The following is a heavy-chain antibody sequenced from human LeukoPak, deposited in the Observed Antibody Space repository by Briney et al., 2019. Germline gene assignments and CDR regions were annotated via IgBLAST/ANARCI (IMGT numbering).Heavy chain of an antibody. J-gene: IGHJ4*03. CDR3: ARAGGNNWYLSFFDY. CDR2: ISYDGSND. V-gene: IGHV3-30-3*01. D-gene: IGHD6-13*01. Sequence: GGSLRLSCAASGFYLISYAMHWVRQAPGKGLEWVALISYDGSNDYYADSVKGRFTISRDNSKNTVYLQMNSLRAEDTAVYYCARAGGNNWYLSFFDYWGQGALVTVSS. CDR1: GFYLISYA.